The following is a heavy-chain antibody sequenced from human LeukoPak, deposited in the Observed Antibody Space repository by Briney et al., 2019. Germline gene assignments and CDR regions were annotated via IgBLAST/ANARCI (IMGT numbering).Heavy chain of an antibody. Sequence: GGSLRLSCAASGFTFSSYGMNWVRQAPGKGLEWVSYISSSSSTMYYADSVKGRFAISRDNAKNSLYLQMNSLGTEDTAVYYCAKAAVTQNLYYYYMDVWGKGTAVTVPS. V-gene: IGHV3-48*01. CDR3: AKAAVTQNLYYYYMDV. CDR2: ISSSSSTM. J-gene: IGHJ6*03. D-gene: IGHD6-19*01. CDR1: GFTFSSYG.